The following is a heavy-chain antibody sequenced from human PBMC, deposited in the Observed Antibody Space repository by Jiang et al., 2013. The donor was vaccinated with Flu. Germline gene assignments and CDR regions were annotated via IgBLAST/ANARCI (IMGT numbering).Heavy chain of an antibody. CDR2: ISHTGTT. CDR3: ATTTGN. V-gene: IGHV4-38-2*02. Sequence: GLLKPSETLSLTCSVSGYSISSGYYWGWVRQPPGKGLEWIGSISHTGTTYYNPSLKTRLTISSDTSKNQFSLMLTSVTAADTAVYYCATTTGNWGQGTLVTVSS. D-gene: IGHD3-10*01. J-gene: IGHJ4*02. CDR1: GYSISSGYY.